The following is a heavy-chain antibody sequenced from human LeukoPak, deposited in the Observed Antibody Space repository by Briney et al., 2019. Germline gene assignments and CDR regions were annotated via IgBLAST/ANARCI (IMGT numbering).Heavy chain of an antibody. V-gene: IGHV3-23*01. D-gene: IGHD3-22*01. CDR3: AKAAITMIVVGGYYFDY. CDR1: GFTFSSYA. CDR2: TSGSGGST. Sequence: GGSLRLSCAASGFTFSSYAMSWVRQAPGKGLEWVSATSGSGGSTYYADSVKGRFTISRDNSKNTLYLQMNSLRAEDTAVYYCAKAAITMIVVGGYYFDYWGQGTLVTVSS. J-gene: IGHJ4*02.